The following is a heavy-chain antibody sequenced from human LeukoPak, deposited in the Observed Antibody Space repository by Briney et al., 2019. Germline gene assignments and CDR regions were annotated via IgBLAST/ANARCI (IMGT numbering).Heavy chain of an antibody. D-gene: IGHD3-10*01. CDR1: GYTFTTYA. CDR2: INAGNGNT. J-gene: IGHJ4*02. V-gene: IGHV1-3*01. CDR3: ARARAGMVRGVIDY. Sequence: ASVKVSCKASGYTFTTYAMHWVRQAPGQRLEWMGWINAGNGNTKYSQKFQARVTMTRDTSTSTVYMELSSLRSEDTAVYYCARARAGMVRGVIDYWGQGTLVTVSS.